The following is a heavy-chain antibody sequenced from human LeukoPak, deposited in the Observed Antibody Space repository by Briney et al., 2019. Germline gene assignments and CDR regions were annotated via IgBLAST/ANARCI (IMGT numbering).Heavy chain of an antibody. V-gene: IGHV3-23*01. CDR1: GFSFSSYG. J-gene: IGHJ4*02. CDR2: ISSTGGTT. CDR3: AKDDDWLRFEH. D-gene: IGHD5-12*01. Sequence: GGSLRLSCAASGFSFSSYGMSWVRQAPGKGLEWVSAISSTGGTTYYADSVKGRFTISRDNSKNTLYLQMNSLRAEDAAICYCAKDDDWLRFEHWGRGTPVSVSS.